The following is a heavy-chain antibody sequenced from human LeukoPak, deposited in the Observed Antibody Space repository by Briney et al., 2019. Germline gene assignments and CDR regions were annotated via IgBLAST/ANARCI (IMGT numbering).Heavy chain of an antibody. Sequence: SETLSLTCSVSREFQTAYKWTWIRQSPGGGLEFIGYVYYSGSTVYNPSLSSRVTMPIDMSKKQFSLNLNFVTPADTAVYYCARVRGDYYLDVWGKGTSVTVYS. J-gene: IGHJ6*04. CDR1: REFQTAYK. D-gene: IGHD5-12*01. V-gene: IGHV4-59*01. CDR3: ARVRGDYYLDV. CDR2: VYYSGST.